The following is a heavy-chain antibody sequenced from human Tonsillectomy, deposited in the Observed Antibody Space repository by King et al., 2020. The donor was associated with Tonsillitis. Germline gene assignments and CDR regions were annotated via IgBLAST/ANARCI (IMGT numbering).Heavy chain of an antibody. Sequence: QLQESGPGLVKPSETLSVTCTVSGGSITTNYWSWIRQPPGKGLEWIGHIYYSGNTNYNPSLKSRATISVDTSKNQFSLRLSSATAADTAVYYCARDSNYYDSSGYFLDAFDIWGQGTMVTVSS. CDR3: ARDSNYYDSSGYFLDAFDI. V-gene: IGHV4-59*01. D-gene: IGHD3-22*01. J-gene: IGHJ3*02. CDR1: GGSITTNY. CDR2: IYYSGNT.